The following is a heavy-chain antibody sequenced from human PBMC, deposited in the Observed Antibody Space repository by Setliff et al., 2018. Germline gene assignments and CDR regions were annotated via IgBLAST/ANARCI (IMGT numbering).Heavy chain of an antibody. V-gene: IGHV3-21*01. CDR1: GFTISNYS. D-gene: IGHD6-13*01. CDR2: ISRDTDYT. Sequence: GGSLRLSCVGSGFTISNYSLTWVRQAPGKGLEWISGISRDTDYTYYAESVKGRFTIFRDNAKNSVYLQMNRLRAEDTAVYYCARISRLYTSSWDDYWGRGTLVTVSS. CDR3: ARISRLYTSSWDDY. J-gene: IGHJ4*02.